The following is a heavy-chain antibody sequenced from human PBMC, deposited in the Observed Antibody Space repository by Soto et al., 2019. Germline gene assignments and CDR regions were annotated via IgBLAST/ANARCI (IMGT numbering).Heavy chain of an antibody. CDR2: IWYDGSNK. CDR1: GFTFSSYG. Sequence: QVQLVESGGGVVQPGRSLRLSCAASGFTFSSYGMHWVRQAPGKGLEWVAVIWYDGSNKYYADSVKGRFTISRDNSKNTRYLQRNSLRAEDTAVYYCAIAWSGATNDYWGQGTLVTVSS. J-gene: IGHJ4*02. CDR3: AIAWSGATNDY. V-gene: IGHV3-33*01. D-gene: IGHD1-26*01.